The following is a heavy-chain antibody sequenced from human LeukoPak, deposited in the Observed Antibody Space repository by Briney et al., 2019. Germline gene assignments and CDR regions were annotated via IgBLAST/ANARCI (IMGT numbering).Heavy chain of an antibody. V-gene: IGHV5-51*01. Sequence: GESLKISCKGSGYNFSTYWIGWVRQMPGKGLEWVGIIYPGDSDTRYSPSFQGQVTISADKSINTAYLQWSSLKASDTAMYYCARASKGYYYYFDYWGQGTLVTVSS. CDR3: ARASKGYYYYFDY. CDR2: IYPGDSDT. D-gene: IGHD3-22*01. CDR1: GYNFSTYW. J-gene: IGHJ4*02.